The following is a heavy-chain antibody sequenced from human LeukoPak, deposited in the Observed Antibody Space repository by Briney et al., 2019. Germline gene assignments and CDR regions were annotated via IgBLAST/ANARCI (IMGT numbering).Heavy chain of an antibody. J-gene: IGHJ6*03. Sequence: PGGSLRLSCAGSGFTFSSYGMSWVRQAPGKGLEWVSAISGSGGSTYYADSVKGRFTISRDNSKNTLYLQMNSLRAEDTAVYYCAKVFRAVIHNRSYYYYYYMDVWGKGTTVTISS. CDR3: AKVFRAVIHNRSYYYYYYMDV. D-gene: IGHD2-21*01. CDR2: ISGSGGST. V-gene: IGHV3-23*01. CDR1: GFTFSSYG.